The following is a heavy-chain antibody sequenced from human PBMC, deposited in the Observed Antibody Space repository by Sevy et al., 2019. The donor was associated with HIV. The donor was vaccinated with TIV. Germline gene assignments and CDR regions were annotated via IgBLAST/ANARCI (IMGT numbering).Heavy chain of an antibody. Sequence: GGSLRLSYATSGFTFSSYWMHWVRQAPGKGLVWVSRVNSDGSSTTYADSVKGRFTISRDNAKNTLSLQMNSLRAEDTAVYYCVAANSWEDYWGQGTLVTVSS. V-gene: IGHV3-74*01. J-gene: IGHJ4*02. CDR3: VAANSWEDY. D-gene: IGHD6-13*01. CDR1: GFTFSSYW. CDR2: VNSDGSST.